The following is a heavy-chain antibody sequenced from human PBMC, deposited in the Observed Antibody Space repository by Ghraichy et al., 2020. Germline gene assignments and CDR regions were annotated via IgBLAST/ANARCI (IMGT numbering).Heavy chain of an antibody. Sequence: GGSLRLSCAASGFTFSSYAMSWVRQAPGKGLEWVSAISGSGGSTYYADSVKGRFTISRDNSKNTLYLQMNSLRAEDTAVYYCAKTAGSIYYGSGSPEYYFDYWGQGTLVTVSS. CDR3: AKTAGSIYYGSGSPEYYFDY. CDR1: GFTFSSYA. D-gene: IGHD3-10*01. CDR2: ISGSGGST. V-gene: IGHV3-23*01. J-gene: IGHJ4*02.